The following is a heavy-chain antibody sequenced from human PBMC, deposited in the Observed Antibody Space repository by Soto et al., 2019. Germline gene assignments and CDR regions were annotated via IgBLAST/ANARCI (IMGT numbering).Heavy chain of an antibody. CDR3: ARFDYGDYRNWFDP. D-gene: IGHD4-17*01. CDR1: GGSMTSGGYF. V-gene: IGHV4-31*03. J-gene: IGHJ5*02. CDR2: IFYRGTT. Sequence: QVQLQESGPGLVKPSQTLSLTCTVSGGSMTSGGYFWSWIRQLPGMGLEWIGNIFYRGTTYYNPSLKSRVTISIDTSKNQFSLRLTSVTAADTAVYYCARFDYGDYRNWFDPWGQGTLVTASS.